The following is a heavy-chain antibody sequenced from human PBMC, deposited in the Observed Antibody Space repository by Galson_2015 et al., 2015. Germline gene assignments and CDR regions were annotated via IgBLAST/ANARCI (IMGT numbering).Heavy chain of an antibody. D-gene: IGHD1-1*01. CDR3: AREKGERIDQYVAY. V-gene: IGHV1-69*06. J-gene: IGHJ4*02. Sequence: SVKVSCKASGGTFNSYIINWVRQAPGQGLEWMGGITPLFGTANYAQKFQGRVTITADKSTSTAYMEMSSLRSEDTAVYFCAREKGERIDQYVAYWGQASQVTVSS. CDR2: ITPLFGTA. CDR1: GGTFNSYI.